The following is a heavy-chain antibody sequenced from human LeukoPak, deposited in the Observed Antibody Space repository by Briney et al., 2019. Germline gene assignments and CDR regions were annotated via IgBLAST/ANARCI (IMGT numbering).Heavy chain of an antibody. Sequence: GGSLRLSCAASGFTFSSYAMSWVRQAPGKGLEWVSAISGSGGSTYYADSVKGRFTISRDNSKNTLYLQMNGLRAEDTAVYYCARDKAPHSDTALDPWGQGTLVTVSS. V-gene: IGHV3-23*01. D-gene: IGHD5-18*01. J-gene: IGHJ5*02. CDR2: ISGSGGST. CDR1: GFTFSSYA. CDR3: ARDKAPHSDTALDP.